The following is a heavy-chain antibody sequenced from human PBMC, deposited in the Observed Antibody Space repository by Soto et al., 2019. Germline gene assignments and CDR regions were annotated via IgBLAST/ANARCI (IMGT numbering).Heavy chain of an antibody. J-gene: IGHJ6*02. Sequence: QVQLVQSGAEVKKPGASVKVSCKASGYTFTGYYMHWVRQAPGQGLEWMGWINPNSGGTNYAQKFQGWVTMTRDTSISTDYMELSRLRSDDTAVYYCARFGSSGCPWGGGCYYYGMDVWGQGTTVTVSS. CDR3: ARFGSSGCPWGGGCYYYGMDV. D-gene: IGHD6-19*01. V-gene: IGHV1-2*04. CDR2: INPNSGGT. CDR1: GYTFTGYY.